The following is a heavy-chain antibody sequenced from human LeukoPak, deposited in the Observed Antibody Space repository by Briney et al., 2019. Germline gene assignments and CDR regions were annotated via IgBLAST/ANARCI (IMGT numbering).Heavy chain of an antibody. J-gene: IGHJ4*02. V-gene: IGHV1-69*13. CDR3: AKDVGKWESLHFFDY. CDR1: GGTFSMFT. Sequence: SVKVSCKASGGTFSMFTISWVRQAPGQGFEWMGGITPIFGTANFAQKFQGRVSITADGSTSTAFMELSSLRSEDTAVYYCAKDVGKWESLHFFDYWGQGTLVTVSS. D-gene: IGHD1-26*01. CDR2: ITPIFGTA.